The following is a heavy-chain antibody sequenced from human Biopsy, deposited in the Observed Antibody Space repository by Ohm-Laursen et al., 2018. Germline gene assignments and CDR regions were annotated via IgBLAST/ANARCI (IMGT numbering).Heavy chain of an antibody. V-gene: IGHV4-59*08. CDR3: ARHPTGFWFDP. Sequence: SETLSLTCNVSGGSISNLYWSWIRQPPGKGLEWIGYMYYSGNTNYNPSLKSRVTISVDTSKNQLSLKLRSVTAADTALYFCARHPTGFWFDPWGHGTLVTVSS. J-gene: IGHJ5*02. CDR2: MYYSGNT. CDR1: GGSISNLY.